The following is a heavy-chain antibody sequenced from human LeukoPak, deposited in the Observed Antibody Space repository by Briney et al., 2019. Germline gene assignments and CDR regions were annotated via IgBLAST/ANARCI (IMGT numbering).Heavy chain of an antibody. CDR1: GYTFTSYY. Sequence: SVKVSCKASGYTFTSYYIHWVRQAPGQGRESMGWINPNSGGTNYAQKFQGRVTMTRDTSISTAYMELSRLRSDDTAVYYCARDLALLRYFGRTSGKSPGTDYWGQGTLVTVSS. J-gene: IGHJ4*02. CDR3: ARDLALLRYFGRTSGKSPGTDY. D-gene: IGHD3-9*01. V-gene: IGHV1-2*02. CDR2: INPNSGGT.